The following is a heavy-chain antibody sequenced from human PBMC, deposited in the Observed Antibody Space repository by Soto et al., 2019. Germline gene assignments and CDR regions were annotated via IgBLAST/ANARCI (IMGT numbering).Heavy chain of an antibody. Sequence: SETLSLTCTVSGGSISSYYWSWIRQPPGKGLEWIGYIYYSGSTNYNPSLKSRVTISVDTSKNQFSLKLSSVTAADTAVYSCARGGGLGPGLDAFDIWGQGTRVTVSS. D-gene: IGHD7-27*01. CDR3: ARGGGLGPGLDAFDI. CDR2: IYYSGST. J-gene: IGHJ3*02. V-gene: IGHV4-59*01. CDR1: GGSISSYY.